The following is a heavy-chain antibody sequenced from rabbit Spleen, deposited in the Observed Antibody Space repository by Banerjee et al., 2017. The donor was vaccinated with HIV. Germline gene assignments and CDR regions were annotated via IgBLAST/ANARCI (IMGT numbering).Heavy chain of an antibody. D-gene: IGHD1-1*01. V-gene: IGHV1S45*01. Sequence: QEQVVESGGGLVKPEGSLKLSCTASGFSFSNKAVMCWVRQAPGKGLEWIGCIYTGDGSTYYASWAKGRFTISKTSSTTVTLQLTSLTAADTATYFCVRVYASDNTYFNLWGPGTLVTVS. CDR1: GFSFSNKAV. CDR3: VRVYASDNTYFNL. J-gene: IGHJ4*01. CDR2: IYTGDGST.